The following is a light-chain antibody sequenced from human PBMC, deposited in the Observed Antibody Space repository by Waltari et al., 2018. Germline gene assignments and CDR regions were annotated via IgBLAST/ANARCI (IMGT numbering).Light chain of an antibody. CDR1: QTVDTY. Sequence: IVLTQSPAALSLSPGERATLSCRASQTVDTYLAWYQQKPGQSPRLLIYDASNRATGLPARFSGGGSGTDFTLTISSLEPEDFTLYYCQQHSSWPLTFGGGTEVEIK. V-gene: IGKV3-11*01. CDR3: QQHSSWPLT. J-gene: IGKJ4*01. CDR2: DAS.